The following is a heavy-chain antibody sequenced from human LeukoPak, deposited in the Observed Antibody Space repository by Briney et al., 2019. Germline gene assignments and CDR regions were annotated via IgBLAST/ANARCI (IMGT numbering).Heavy chain of an antibody. CDR2: IYSGVST. V-gene: IGHV3-53*01. CDR3: ARHTNDYLLNTFDS. D-gene: IGHD1-1*01. CDR1: GFTVSSKY. J-gene: IGHJ4*02. Sequence: GGSLRLSCAASGFTVSSKYMSWVRQAPGKGLEWVSGIYSGVSTYYPDSATGRFTISTNNSKNTLYLQMNSLRAEDTAVYYCARHTNDYLLNTFDSWGQGTLVTVSS.